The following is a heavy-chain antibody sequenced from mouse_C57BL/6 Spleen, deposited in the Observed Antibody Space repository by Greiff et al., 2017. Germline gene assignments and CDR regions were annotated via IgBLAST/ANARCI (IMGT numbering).Heavy chain of an antibody. V-gene: IGHV1-61*01. CDR1: GYTFTSYW. CDR2: IYPSDSET. CDR3: ARSDGYDDY. D-gene: IGHD2-2*01. J-gene: IGHJ2*01. Sequence: QVQLQQPGAELVRPGSSVKLSCKASGYTFTSYWMDWVKQRPGQGLEWIGNIYPSDSETHYNQKFKDKATLTVDKSSSPAYMQLSSLTSEDSAVYYCARSDGYDDYWGQGTTLTVSS.